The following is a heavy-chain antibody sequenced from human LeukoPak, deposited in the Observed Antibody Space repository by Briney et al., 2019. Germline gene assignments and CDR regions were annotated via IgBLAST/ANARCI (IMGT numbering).Heavy chain of an antibody. D-gene: IGHD3-10*01. CDR1: GYTFTNYW. Sequence: GESLKISFKGSGYTFTNYWIGWVRPMPGKGLQWMAIISPSDSDTRYSPSFQGQVTISADKSINTAYLQWSSLKASDTAMYYCARLTYYGSGSYSEPPDYWGQGTLVTVSS. V-gene: IGHV5-51*01. CDR3: ARLTYYGSGSYSEPPDY. J-gene: IGHJ4*02. CDR2: ISPSDSDT.